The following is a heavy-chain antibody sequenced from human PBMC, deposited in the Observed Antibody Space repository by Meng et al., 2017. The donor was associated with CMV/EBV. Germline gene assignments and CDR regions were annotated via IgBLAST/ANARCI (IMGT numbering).Heavy chain of an antibody. J-gene: IGHJ6*02. D-gene: IGHD3-10*01. CDR1: GYTFTGYY. V-gene: IGHV1-2*02. CDR3: AGGWFGELSNRAYYYYGMDV. CDR2: INPNSGGT. Sequence: ASVKVSCKASGYTFTGYYMHWVRQAPGQGLEWMGWINPNSGGTNYAQKFQGRVTMTRDTSISIAYMELSRLRSDDTAVYYCAGGWFGELSNRAYYYYGMDVWGQGTTVTVSS.